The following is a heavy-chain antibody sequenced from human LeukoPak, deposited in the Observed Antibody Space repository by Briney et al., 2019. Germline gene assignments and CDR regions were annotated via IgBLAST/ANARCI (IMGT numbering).Heavy chain of an antibody. Sequence: ASVTLSFTASGYTFTSYGISWVRQAPAQGLEWKGWISAYNGHTNYAQKLQGRVTMTTDTSTSTAYMELRSLRSDDTAVYYCARDRPKVATILDYWGQGTLVTVSS. J-gene: IGHJ4*02. D-gene: IGHD5-12*01. V-gene: IGHV1-18*01. CDR1: GYTFTSYG. CDR3: ARDRPKVATILDY. CDR2: ISAYNGHT.